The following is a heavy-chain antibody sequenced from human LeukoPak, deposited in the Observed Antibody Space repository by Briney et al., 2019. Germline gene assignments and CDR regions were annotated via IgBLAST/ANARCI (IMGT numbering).Heavy chain of an antibody. V-gene: IGHV3-43*01. J-gene: IGHJ4*02. CDR3: AKDARAGYSLDY. D-gene: IGHD5-18*01. CDR2: ISWDGGST. CDR1: GFTFDDYT. Sequence: GGSLRLSCAASGFTFDDYTMHWVRQAPGKGLEWVSLISWDGGSTYYADSVKGRFTISRDNSKNSLYLQMNSLRTEDTALYYCAKDARAGYSLDYWGQGTLVTVSS.